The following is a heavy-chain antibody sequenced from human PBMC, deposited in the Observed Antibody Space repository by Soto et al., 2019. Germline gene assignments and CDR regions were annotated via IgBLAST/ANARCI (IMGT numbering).Heavy chain of an antibody. V-gene: IGHV3-23*01. CDR2: ISTNGGST. Sequence: EVQLLESGGGLVQRGGSLRLSCAASGFTFSSYGMSWVRQAPGKGLEWVSAISTNGGSTFYADSVKGRFTISRDNSKNTLYLQMNSLRAEDTAVYYCAKGFYDSSGNYPHWFDPWGQGTLVTVSS. D-gene: IGHD3-22*01. J-gene: IGHJ5*02. CDR1: GFTFSSYG. CDR3: AKGFYDSSGNYPHWFDP.